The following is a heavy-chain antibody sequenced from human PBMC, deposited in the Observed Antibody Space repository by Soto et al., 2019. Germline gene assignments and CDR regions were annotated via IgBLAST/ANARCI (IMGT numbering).Heavy chain of an antibody. CDR2: IIPIFGTS. D-gene: IGHD2-2*01. J-gene: IGHJ6*02. CDR1: GGTFSSYA. Sequence: QVQLVQSGAEVKKPGSSVKVSCKASGGTFSSYAISWVRQAPGQGLEWMGGIIPIFGTSNYAQKFQGRVTITAEESTSTAYMELSSLRSEDTAVYYCAKLPAADYYYGMDGWGPGTTVTVSS. V-gene: IGHV1-69*12. CDR3: AKLPAADYYYGMDG.